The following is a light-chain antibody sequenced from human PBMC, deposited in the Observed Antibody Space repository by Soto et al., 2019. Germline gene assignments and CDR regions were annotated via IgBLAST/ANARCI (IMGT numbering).Light chain of an antibody. V-gene: IGLV1-47*01. CDR3: AAWDDSLSGWV. J-gene: IGLJ3*02. Sequence: QSVLTQPPSASGTPGQRVTISCSGSSSNIGSNYVYWYQQLPGPAPKLLIYRNNQRPSGVPDRFSGSKSGTSASLAISWLRSEDEADYYCAAWDDSLSGWVFGGGTKLTVL. CDR2: RNN. CDR1: SSNIGSNY.